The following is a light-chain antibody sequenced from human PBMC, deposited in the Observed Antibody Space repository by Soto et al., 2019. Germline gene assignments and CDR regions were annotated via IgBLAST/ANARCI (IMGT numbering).Light chain of an antibody. CDR1: GSDVGAHNY. V-gene: IGLV2-14*01. CDR2: EVS. J-gene: IGLJ2*01. CDR3: SSYTTSSTVV. Sequence: QSVLTQPASVSGSPGQSITLSCTGTGSDVGAHNYVSWYQQHPGKTPKLMIYEVSNRPSGVSNHFSGSKSGNTASLTISGLQAEDEADYYCSSYTTSSTVVFGGGTKLTVL.